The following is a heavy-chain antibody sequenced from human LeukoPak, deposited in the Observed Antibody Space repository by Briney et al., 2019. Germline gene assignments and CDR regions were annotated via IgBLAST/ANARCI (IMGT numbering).Heavy chain of an antibody. V-gene: IGHV4-39*01. CDR3: ARNKYYYGSGNYGVPNWFDP. D-gene: IGHD3-10*01. CDR2: IYYSGST. Sequence: SETLSLTCTVSGGSINSNSYYWGWIRQPPGKGLEWIGSIYYSGSTYYNPSLKSRVTISVDTSKNQFSLKLSSVTAADTAVYYCARNKYYYGSGNYGVPNWFDPWGQGTLVTVSS. CDR1: GGSINSNSYY. J-gene: IGHJ5*02.